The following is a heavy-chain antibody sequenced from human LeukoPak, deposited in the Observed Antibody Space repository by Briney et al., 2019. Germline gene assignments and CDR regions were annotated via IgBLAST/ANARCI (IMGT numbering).Heavy chain of an antibody. V-gene: IGHV3-30*02. CDR1: GFTFSSYG. Sequence: GGSLRLSCAASGFTFSSYGMHWVRQAPGKGLEWAAFIRYDGSNKYYADSVKGRFTISRDNSKNTLYLQMNSLRAEDTAVYYCAKAGPDGSGSYFAFFLYYYYMDVWGKGTTVTISS. CDR2: IRYDGSNK. D-gene: IGHD3-10*01. CDR3: AKAGPDGSGSYFAFFLYYYYMDV. J-gene: IGHJ6*03.